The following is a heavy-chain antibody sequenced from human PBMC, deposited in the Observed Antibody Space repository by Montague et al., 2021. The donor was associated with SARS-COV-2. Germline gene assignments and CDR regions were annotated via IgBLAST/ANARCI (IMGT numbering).Heavy chain of an antibody. V-gene: IGHV4-59*11. CDR3: ARGNNRNLNGWFDP. J-gene: IGHJ5*02. CDR2: IYYSGST. D-gene: IGHD1-14*01. Sequence: SETLSLTCAVSGGSISGHYWSWIRQPPGKGLEWVGYIYYSGSTNSNSSLKSRVTISVDTSKNQFSLKLSSVTAADTAVYYCARGNNRNLNGWFDPWGQGTLVTVSS. CDR1: GGSISGHY.